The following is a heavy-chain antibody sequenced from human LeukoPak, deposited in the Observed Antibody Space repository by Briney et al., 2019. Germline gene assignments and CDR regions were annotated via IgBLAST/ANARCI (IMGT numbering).Heavy chain of an antibody. V-gene: IGHV3-30-3*01. CDR1: GFTFSSYA. CDR2: ISYDGSNK. Sequence: GGSLRLSCAASGFTFSSYAMHWVRQAPGKGLEWVAVISYDGSNKYYADSVKGRFTISRDNSKNTLYLQMNSLRAEDTAVYYCARDGMVYAIREGYYFDYWGQGTLVTVSS. J-gene: IGHJ4*02. D-gene: IGHD2-8*01. CDR3: ARDGMVYAIREGYYFDY.